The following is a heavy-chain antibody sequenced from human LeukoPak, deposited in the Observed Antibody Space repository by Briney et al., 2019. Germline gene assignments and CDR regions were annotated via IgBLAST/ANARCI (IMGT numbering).Heavy chain of an antibody. D-gene: IGHD6-13*01. CDR1: GYTFTSYY. J-gene: IGHJ6*02. Sequence: ASVKVSCKASGYTFTSYYMHWVRQAPGQGLEWMGIINPSGGSTSYAQKFQGRVTMSRDMSISTAYMELSSLTSDDTAVYYCARDIGQQRESDMDVWGQGTTVTVSS. CDR2: INPSGGST. CDR3: ARDIGQQRESDMDV. V-gene: IGHV1-46*01.